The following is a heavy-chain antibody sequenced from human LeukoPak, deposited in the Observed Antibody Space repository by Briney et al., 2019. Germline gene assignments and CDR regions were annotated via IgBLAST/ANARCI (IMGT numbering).Heavy chain of an antibody. J-gene: IGHJ4*02. Sequence: GGSLRLSCAASGFTFSSYSMNWVRQAPGKGLEGVSSISSSSSYIYYADSVKGRFTISRDNAKNSLYLQMNSLRAEDTAVYYCAREIYTGTTEGGVHDYWGQGTLVTVSS. CDR3: AREIYTGTTEGGVHDY. CDR2: ISSSSSYI. CDR1: GFTFSSYS. V-gene: IGHV3-21*01. D-gene: IGHD1-1*01.